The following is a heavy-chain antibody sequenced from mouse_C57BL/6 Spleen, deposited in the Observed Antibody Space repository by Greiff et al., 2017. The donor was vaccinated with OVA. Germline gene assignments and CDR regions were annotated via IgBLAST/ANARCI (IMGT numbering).Heavy chain of an antibody. V-gene: IGHV1-64*01. CDR2: IHPNSGST. D-gene: IGHD1-1*01. CDR1: GYTFTSYW. Sequence: QVQLQQPGAELVKPGASVKLSCKASGYTFTSYWMHWVKQRPGQGLEWIGMIHPNSGSTNYNEKFKSKATLTVDKSSSTAYMQLSSLTSEDSAVYYCASQRYTYAMDYWGQGTSVTVSS. J-gene: IGHJ4*01. CDR3: ASQRYTYAMDY.